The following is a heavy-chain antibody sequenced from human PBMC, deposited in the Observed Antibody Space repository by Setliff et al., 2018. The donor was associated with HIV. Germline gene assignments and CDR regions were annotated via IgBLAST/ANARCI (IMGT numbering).Heavy chain of an antibody. J-gene: IGHJ4*02. V-gene: IGHV4-39*01. Sequence: SETLSLTCSVSGDSISSSSYYWGWIRQPPGKGLEWIGSIYYSASTYYNPSLNSRVTISVDASKNQFSLKLSSVTAADTAVYYCASLPPLYDSSGYYFDYWGQGTLVTVSS. CDR1: GDSISSSSYY. D-gene: IGHD3-22*01. CDR2: IYYSAST. CDR3: ASLPPLYDSSGYYFDY.